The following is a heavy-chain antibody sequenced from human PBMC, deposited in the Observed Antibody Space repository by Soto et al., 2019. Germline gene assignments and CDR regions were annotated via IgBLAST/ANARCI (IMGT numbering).Heavy chain of an antibody. V-gene: IGHV3-23*01. Sequence: GALRLSCTASGFTFNNYVMSWVRQAPGKGLQWVSAISGTGASTYYADSVKGRFTISRDNSKNTLFLQMNSLRAEDTAVYYCARDVKVALNVPTGGFDFWGPGTLVTVS. CDR2: ISGTGAST. J-gene: IGHJ4*02. CDR1: GFTFNNYV. D-gene: IGHD5-12*01. CDR3: ARDVKVALNVPTGGFDF.